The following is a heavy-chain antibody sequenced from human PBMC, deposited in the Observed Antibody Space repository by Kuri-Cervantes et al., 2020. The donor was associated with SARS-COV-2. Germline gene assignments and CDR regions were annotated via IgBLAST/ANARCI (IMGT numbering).Heavy chain of an antibody. Sequence: GESLKISCAASGFTFSSYWMHWVRQAPGKGLEWVPSISGSGDNTYYADSVKGRFTISRDNSQNTVYLQMNSLRGEDTALYYCAQDVSQLGRACRYWGQGTLVTVSS. CDR2: ISGSGDNT. CDR3: AQDVSQLGRACRY. V-gene: IGHV3-23*01. J-gene: IGHJ4*02. CDR1: GFTFSSYW. D-gene: IGHD6-6*01.